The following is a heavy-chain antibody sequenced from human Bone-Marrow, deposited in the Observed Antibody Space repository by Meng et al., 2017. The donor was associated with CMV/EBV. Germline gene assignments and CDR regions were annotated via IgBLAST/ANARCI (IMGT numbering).Heavy chain of an antibody. V-gene: IGHV3-23*01. J-gene: IGHJ4*02. CDR2: ISGSGGST. CDR1: GFTFSSYA. D-gene: IGHD3-16*01. Sequence: GGSLRLSCAASGFTFSSYAMSWVRQAPGKGLEWVSAISGSGGSTYYADSVKGRFTIPRDNSKNTLYLQMNSLRAEDTAVYYCAKRRLSGGGYFDYWGQGTLVTVSS. CDR3: AKRRLSGGGYFDY.